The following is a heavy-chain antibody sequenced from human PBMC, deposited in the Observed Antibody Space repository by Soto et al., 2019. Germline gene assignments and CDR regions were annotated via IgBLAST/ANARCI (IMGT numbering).Heavy chain of an antibody. J-gene: IGHJ5*02. CDR2: IYSGGST. V-gene: IGHV3-53*01. D-gene: IGHD6-13*01. CDR1: GFTVSSNY. CDR3: ARGMAAAGNWFDP. Sequence: PGGSLRLSCAASGFTVSSNYMSWVRQAPGKGLEWVSVIYSGGSTYYADPVKGRFTISRDNSKNTLYLQMNSLRAEDTAVYYCARGMAAAGNWFDPWGQGTLVTVSS.